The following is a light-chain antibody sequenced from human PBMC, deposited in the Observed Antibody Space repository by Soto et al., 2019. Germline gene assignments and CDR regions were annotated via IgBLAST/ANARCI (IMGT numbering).Light chain of an antibody. CDR2: DVS. J-gene: IGLJ1*01. Sequence: QSALTQPRSVSGSPGQSVTVSCIGTSIDVGDYNSVSWYQQHPGQAPKLMIYDVSKRPSGVPDRFSGSKSGNTASLTISGLQAEDEADYYCCSYVGSYSYVFGIGTKVTVL. CDR3: CSYVGSYSYV. CDR1: SIDVGDYNS. V-gene: IGLV2-11*01.